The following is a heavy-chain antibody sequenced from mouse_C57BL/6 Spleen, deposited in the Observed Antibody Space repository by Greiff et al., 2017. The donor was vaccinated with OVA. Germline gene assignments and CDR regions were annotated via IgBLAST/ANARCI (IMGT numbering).Heavy chain of an antibody. D-gene: IGHD2-1*01. J-gene: IGHJ4*01. CDR1: GYSFTSYY. V-gene: IGHV1-66*01. Sequence: QVQLQQSGPELVKPGASVKISCKASGYSFTSYYIHWVKQRPGQGLEWIGWIYPGSGNTKYNEKFKGKATLTADTSSSTAYMQLSSLTSEDSAVYYCATEAMPYGNYGTNAMDYWGQGTSVTVSS. CDR3: ATEAMPYGNYGTNAMDY. CDR2: IYPGSGNT.